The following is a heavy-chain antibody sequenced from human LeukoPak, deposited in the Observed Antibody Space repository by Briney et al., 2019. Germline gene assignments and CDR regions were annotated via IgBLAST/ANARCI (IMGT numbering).Heavy chain of an antibody. CDR2: IYYSGST. CDR3: ARERFSGLDY. J-gene: IGHJ4*02. CDR1: GGSISSYY. Sequence: PSETLSLTCTVSGGSISSYYWSWIRQPPGKGLEWIGYIYYSGSTNYNPSLKSRVTISVDTSKNQFSLKLSSVTAADTAVYYCARERFSGLDYWGQGTLVTVSS. D-gene: IGHD6-19*01. V-gene: IGHV4-59*01.